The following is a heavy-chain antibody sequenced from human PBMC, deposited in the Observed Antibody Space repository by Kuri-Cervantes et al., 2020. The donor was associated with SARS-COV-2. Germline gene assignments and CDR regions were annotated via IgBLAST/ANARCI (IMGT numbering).Heavy chain of an antibody. CDR2: INPNSGGT. Sequence: ASVKVSCKASGYTFTSYGISWVRQAPGQGLEWMGWINPNSGGTNYAQKFQGWVTMTRDTSISTAYMELSRLRSDDTAVYYCAREPTGYSSTWYGFDPWGQGSLVTVSS. V-gene: IGHV1-2*04. D-gene: IGHD6-13*01. J-gene: IGHJ5*02. CDR1: GYTFTSYG. CDR3: AREPTGYSSTWYGFDP.